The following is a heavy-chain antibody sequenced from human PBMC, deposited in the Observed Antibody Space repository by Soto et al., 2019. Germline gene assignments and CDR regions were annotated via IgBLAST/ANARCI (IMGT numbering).Heavy chain of an antibody. D-gene: IGHD6-6*01. CDR1: GFTFSSYG. J-gene: IGHJ4*02. CDR3: AKDLIRYSSSSGIYFDY. V-gene: IGHV3-30*18. CDR2: ISYDGSNK. Sequence: QVQLVESGGGVVQPGRSLRLSCAASGFTFSSYGMHWVRQAPGKGLEWVAVISYDGSNKYYADSVKGRFTISRDNSKNTLYLQMNSLRAEDTAVYYCAKDLIRYSSSSGIYFDYWGQGTLVTVSS.